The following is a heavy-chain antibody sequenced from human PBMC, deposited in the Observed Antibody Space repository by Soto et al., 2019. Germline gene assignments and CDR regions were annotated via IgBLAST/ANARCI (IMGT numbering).Heavy chain of an antibody. Sequence: QVQLEQSGTEVKRPGASVKISCKASGYTFIHNDINWVRQATGQGLEWMGWMSPKSGNTGFAQKFQGRITMTSDTSVTTAYMELTGLKSADTATYYCARMYGGSTLDIWGQGSLVVVSS. CDR1: GYTFIHND. V-gene: IGHV1-8*01. CDR3: ARMYGGSTLDI. D-gene: IGHD6-6*01. J-gene: IGHJ4*02. CDR2: MSPKSGNT.